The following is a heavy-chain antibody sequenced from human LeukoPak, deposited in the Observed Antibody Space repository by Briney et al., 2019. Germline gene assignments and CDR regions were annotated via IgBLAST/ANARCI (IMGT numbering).Heavy chain of an antibody. CDR1: GYTFTGYY. Sequence: ASVKVSCKASGYTFTGYYMHWVRQAPGQGLEWMGWINPNSGGTDYAQKFQGRVTMTRDTSISTAYMELSRLRSDDTAVYYCARGDRFGEFQIDYWGQGTLVTVSS. CDR2: INPNSGGT. CDR3: ARGDRFGEFQIDY. V-gene: IGHV1-2*02. D-gene: IGHD3-10*01. J-gene: IGHJ4*02.